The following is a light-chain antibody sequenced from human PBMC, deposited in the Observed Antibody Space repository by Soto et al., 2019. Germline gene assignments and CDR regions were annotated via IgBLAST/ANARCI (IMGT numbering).Light chain of an antibody. CDR2: DVS. Sequence: QSALTQPASVSGSPGQSITISCTGTSSDVGGYNYVSWYQQHPGKAPKLMIYDVSNRPSGVSNRFSGSKSGNTASLTISGLQAEAEADYYCGSYTSSSTQVFGGGTKLTVL. CDR3: GSYTSSSTQV. J-gene: IGLJ2*01. CDR1: SSDVGGYNY. V-gene: IGLV2-14*01.